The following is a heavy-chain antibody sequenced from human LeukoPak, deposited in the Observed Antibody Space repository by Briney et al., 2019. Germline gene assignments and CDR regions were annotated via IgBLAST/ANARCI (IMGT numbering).Heavy chain of an antibody. J-gene: IGHJ4*02. V-gene: IGHV4-61*02. CDR1: GGSISSGSYY. Sequence: SQTLSLTCTVSGGSISSGSYYWSWIRQPAGKGLEWIGRIYTSGSTYYNSSLKSRVTISVDTSKNTLSLKLNSVTAADTAVYYCARENWRDGYVGSKWGQGTLVTVSS. CDR2: IYTSGST. D-gene: IGHD5-24*01. CDR3: ARENWRDGYVGSK.